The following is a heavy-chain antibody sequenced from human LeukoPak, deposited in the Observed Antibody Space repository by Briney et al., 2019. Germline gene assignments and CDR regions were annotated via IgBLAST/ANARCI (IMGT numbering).Heavy chain of an antibody. V-gene: IGHV3-33*08. Sequence: GGSLRLSCAASGFTFSSYSMNWVRQAPGKGLEWVAVIWYDGSNEKYADSLKGRFTISRDNSKNRLYLQMTSLRAEDTAVYYCTRDRGGYTYATFDYWGLGTLVTVSS. D-gene: IGHD5-18*01. CDR1: GFTFSSYS. J-gene: IGHJ4*02. CDR2: IWYDGSNE. CDR3: TRDRGGYTYATFDY.